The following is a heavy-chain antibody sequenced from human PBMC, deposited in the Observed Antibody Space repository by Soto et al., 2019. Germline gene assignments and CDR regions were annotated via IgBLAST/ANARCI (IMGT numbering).Heavy chain of an antibody. J-gene: IGHJ4*02. CDR2: ISGSGGST. CDR1: GFTFSSYA. CDR3: AKDRGVYFEYSSSSDAEATGGFDY. Sequence: PGGSLRLSCAASGFTFSSYAMSWVRQAPGKGLEWVSAISGSGGSTYYADSVKGRFTISRDNSKNTLYLQMNSLRAEDTAVYYCAKDRGVYFEYSSSSDAEATGGFDYWGQGTLVTVSS. V-gene: IGHV3-23*01. D-gene: IGHD6-6*01.